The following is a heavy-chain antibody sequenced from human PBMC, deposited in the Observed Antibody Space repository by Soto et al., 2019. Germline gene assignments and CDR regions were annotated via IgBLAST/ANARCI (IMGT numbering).Heavy chain of an antibody. CDR2: IKQDGSEK. CDR1: GFTFSSYW. CDR3: SSPYCYDSSGFDAFDI. Sequence: GGSLRLSCAASGFTFSSYWMSWVRQAPGKGLEWVANIKQDGSEKYYVDSVKGRFTISRDNAKNSLYLQMNSLRAEDSAVYYCSSPYCYDSSGFDAFDIWGQGTMVTVSS. J-gene: IGHJ3*02. D-gene: IGHD3-22*01. V-gene: IGHV3-7*01.